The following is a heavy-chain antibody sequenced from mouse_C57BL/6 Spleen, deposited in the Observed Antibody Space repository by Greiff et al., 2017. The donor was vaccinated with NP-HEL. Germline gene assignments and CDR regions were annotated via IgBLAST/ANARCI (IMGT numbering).Heavy chain of an antibody. V-gene: IGHV1-54*01. D-gene: IGHD4-1*01. Sequence: QVQLKQSGAELVRPGTSVKVSCKASGYAFTNYLIEWVKQRPGQGLEWIGVINPGSGGTNYNQKFKGKATLTVDTSSSTAYMQLSSLTSEDSAVYYCATGFYAMDYWGQGTSVTVSS. CDR1: GYAFTNYL. J-gene: IGHJ4*01. CDR3: ATGFYAMDY. CDR2: INPGSGGT.